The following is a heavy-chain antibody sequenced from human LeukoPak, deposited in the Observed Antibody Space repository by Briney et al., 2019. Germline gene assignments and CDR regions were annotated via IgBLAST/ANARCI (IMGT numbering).Heavy chain of an antibody. CDR1: GGSVSSGGRY. CDR2: IYYSGNT. D-gene: IGHD3-16*01. CDR3: ARGFGMATMFGGVFDC. J-gene: IGHJ4*02. Sequence: SETLSRTCTVSGGSVSSGGRYWSWIRQHPEKGLEWIGYIYYSGNTYYNPSPKSRVTLSVDTSKNQFSLKMRSVTAADTAVYYCARGFGMATMFGGVFDCWGQGALVTVSS. V-gene: IGHV4-31*03.